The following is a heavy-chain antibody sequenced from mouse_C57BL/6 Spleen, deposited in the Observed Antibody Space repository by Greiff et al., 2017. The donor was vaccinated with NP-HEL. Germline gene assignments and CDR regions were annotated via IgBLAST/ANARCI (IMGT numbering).Heavy chain of an antibody. CDR1: GYTFTSYW. CDR2: IDPSDSYT. J-gene: IGHJ4*01. V-gene: IGHV1-59*01. Sequence: QVQLQQPGAELVRPGTSVKLSCTASGYTFTSYWMHWVKQRPGQGLEWIGVIDPSDSYTNYNQKFKGKATLTVDTSSSTAYMQLSSLTSEDSAVYYCARYQITTVVAPYAMDYGGQGTSVTVSS. D-gene: IGHD1-1*01. CDR3: ARYQITTVVAPYAMDY.